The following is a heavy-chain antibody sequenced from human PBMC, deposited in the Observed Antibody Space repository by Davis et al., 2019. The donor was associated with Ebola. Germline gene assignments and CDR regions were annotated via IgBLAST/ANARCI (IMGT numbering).Heavy chain of an antibody. D-gene: IGHD3-3*01. J-gene: IGHJ5*02. V-gene: IGHV4-39*01. CDR1: GGSIRSSSYY. CDR3: ARQDTIFGVVMQDWFDP. Sequence: SETLSLTCTVSGGSIRSSSYYWGWIRQPPGKGLEWIGSIYYSGSTYYNPSLKSRVTISVDTSKNQFSLKLSSVTAADTAVYYCARQDTIFGVVMQDWFDPWGQGTLVTVSS. CDR2: IYYSGST.